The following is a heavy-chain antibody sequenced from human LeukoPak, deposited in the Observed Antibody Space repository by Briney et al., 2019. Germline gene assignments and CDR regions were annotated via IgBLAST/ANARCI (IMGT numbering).Heavy chain of an antibody. CDR1: GGSISSYY. Sequence: TSETLSLTCTVSGGSISSYYWSWIRQPPGKGLEWIGYIYYSGSTNYNPSLKSRVTISVDTSKNQFSLKLSSVTAADTAVYYCARDPSFLPATNFDYWGQGTLVTVSS. CDR3: ARDPSFLPATNFDY. V-gene: IGHV4-59*01. D-gene: IGHD1-14*01. J-gene: IGHJ4*02. CDR2: IYYSGST.